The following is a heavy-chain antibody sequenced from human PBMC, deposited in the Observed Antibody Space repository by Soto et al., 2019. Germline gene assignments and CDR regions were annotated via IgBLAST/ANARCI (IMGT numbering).Heavy chain of an antibody. D-gene: IGHD2-15*01. V-gene: IGHV3-23*01. CDR3: AKDAHDIVVVVAATRAPLDY. CDR1: GFTFSSYA. J-gene: IGHJ4*02. Sequence: GGSLRLSCAASGFTFSSYAMSWVRQAPGKGLEWVSAISGSGGSTYYADSVKGRFTISRDNSKNTLYLQMNSLRAEDTAVYYCAKDAHDIVVVVAATRAPLDYWGQGTLVTVSS. CDR2: ISGSGGST.